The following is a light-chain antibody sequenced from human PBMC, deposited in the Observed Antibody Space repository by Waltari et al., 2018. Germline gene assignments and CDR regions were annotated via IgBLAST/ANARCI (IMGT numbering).Light chain of an antibody. CDR1: SGYTSPV. CDR2: VNSDGSH. V-gene: IGLV4-69*01. Sequence: LVLTQSPSASASLGASVKLTCTLRSGYTSPVIAWPQQQPGKGPRYLMKVNSDGSHRKGDDIPDRFSASKSGTECYLTISSLQSEDEADYFCQTGGHGTWVFGGGTKLTVL. CDR3: QTGGHGTWV. J-gene: IGLJ3*02.